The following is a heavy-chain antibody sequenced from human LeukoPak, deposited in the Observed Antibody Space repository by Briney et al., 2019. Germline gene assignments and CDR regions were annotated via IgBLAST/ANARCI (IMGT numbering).Heavy chain of an antibody. J-gene: IGHJ3*02. CDR1: GGSISSYY. CDR3: ARVKPDDFWGGPDAFDI. V-gene: IGHV4-4*07. Sequence: SETLSLTCTVSGGSISSYYWSWIRQPAGKGLEWIGRIYTSGSTNYNPSLKSRVSMSVDTSKNHFSLKLSSVTAADTAVYYCARVKPDDFWGGPDAFDIWGQGTMVTVSS. CDR2: IYTSGST. D-gene: IGHD3-3*01.